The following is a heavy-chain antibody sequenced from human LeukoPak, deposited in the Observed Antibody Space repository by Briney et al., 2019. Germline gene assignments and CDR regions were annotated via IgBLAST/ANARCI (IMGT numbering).Heavy chain of an antibody. V-gene: IGHV4-34*01. D-gene: IGHD3-22*01. CDR2: ISHTGGI. CDR3: ARHVHVSMIVVILSDYFDY. Sequence: ASETLSLTCAVYGGSFSGHSWSWIRQAPGKGLEWIGEISHTGGINYNPSLKSRVTISADTSENQFSLRLTSVTAADTAVYYCARHVHVSMIVVILSDYFDYWGRGTLVSVSS. J-gene: IGHJ4*02. CDR1: GGSFSGHS.